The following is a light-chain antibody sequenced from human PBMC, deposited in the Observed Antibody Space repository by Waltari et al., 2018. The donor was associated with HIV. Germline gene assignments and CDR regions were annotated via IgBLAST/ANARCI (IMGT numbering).Light chain of an antibody. CDR1: SSDVGSYKH. CDR3: SSYAGSSTFVI. V-gene: IGLV2-23*02. Sequence: QSALTQPASVSGSPGQSITISCTGSSSDVGSYKHVSWYQQHPGKAPRLIIYEVSKRPPGVSNRYSASKTSKTASLTVSGLRAEDEAEYYCSSYAGSSTFVIFGGGTKLTVL. CDR2: EVS. J-gene: IGLJ2*01.